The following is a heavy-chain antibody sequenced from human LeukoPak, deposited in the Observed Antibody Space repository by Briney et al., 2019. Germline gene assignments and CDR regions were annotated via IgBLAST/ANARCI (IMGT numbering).Heavy chain of an antibody. CDR3: AREQMNWPYYYYMDV. CDR2: IYTSGST. V-gene: IGHV4-61*02. Sequence: SETLSLTCTVSGGSISSGSYYWSWIRQPAGKGLEWIGRIYTSGSTNYNPSLKSRVTISVDTSKNQFSLKLSSVTAADTAVYYCAREQMNWPYYYYMDVWGKGTTVTISS. J-gene: IGHJ6*03. CDR1: GGSISSGSYY.